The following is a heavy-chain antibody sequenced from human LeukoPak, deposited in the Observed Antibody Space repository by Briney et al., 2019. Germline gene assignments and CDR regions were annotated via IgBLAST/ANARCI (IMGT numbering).Heavy chain of an antibody. J-gene: IGHJ4*02. V-gene: IGHV4-59*01. CDR3: ARGVIGEFDY. CDR2: IYYSGST. D-gene: IGHD3-10*01. Sequence: SETLSLTCTVSGGSISSYYWSWIRQPPGKGLEWIGYIYYSGSTNYNPSLKSRVTISVDTSKNQFSLKLSSVTAVDTAVYYCARGVIGEFDYWGQGTLVTVSS. CDR1: GGSISSYY.